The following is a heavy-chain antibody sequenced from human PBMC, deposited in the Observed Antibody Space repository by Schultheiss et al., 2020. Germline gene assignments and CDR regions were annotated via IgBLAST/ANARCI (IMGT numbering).Heavy chain of an antibody. V-gene: IGHV4-34*01. CDR3: ARTSRGYYYYYMDV. J-gene: IGHJ6*03. CDR1: GGSFSGYY. D-gene: IGHD6-6*01. CDR2: INHSGST. Sequence: SETLSLTCAVYGGSFSGYYWGWIRQPPGKGLEWIGEINHSGSTNYNPSLKSRVSISVDTSKNQFSLKLSSVTAADTAVYYCARTSRGYYYYYMDVWGKGTTVTVSS.